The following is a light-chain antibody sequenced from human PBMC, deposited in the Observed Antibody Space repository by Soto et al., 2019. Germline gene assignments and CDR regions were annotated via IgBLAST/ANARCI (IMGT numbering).Light chain of an antibody. CDR2: GAS. V-gene: IGKV3-20*01. J-gene: IGKJ3*01. CDR1: QSVTSDY. CDR3: QQYDGPPLS. Sequence: EVVVTQSPGTLSLSPGERATLSCRASQSVTSDYLAWYQQKPGQSPRLLMSGASRRATGVPDRFSGSGSVTDFTLTISRLEPEYIAIYYCQQYDGPPLSFGPGTTV.